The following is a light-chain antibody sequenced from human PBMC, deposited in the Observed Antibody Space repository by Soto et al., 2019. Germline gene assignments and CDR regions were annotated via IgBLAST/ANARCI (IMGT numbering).Light chain of an antibody. V-gene: IGKV1-9*01. Sequence: IQLTQSPSSLSASVGDRVTITCRASQGISSYLAWYQQKPEKAPKLLIYAASTLQSGVPSRFSGSGSVTNFTLTINSLQPEDFATYFCQQLNTYPRTFGPGTKVDIK. CDR2: AAS. CDR1: QGISSY. CDR3: QQLNTYPRT. J-gene: IGKJ3*01.